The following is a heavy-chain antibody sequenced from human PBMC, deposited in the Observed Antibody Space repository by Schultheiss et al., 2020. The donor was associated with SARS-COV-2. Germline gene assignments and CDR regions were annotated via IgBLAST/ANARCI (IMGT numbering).Heavy chain of an antibody. V-gene: IGHV4-59*08. CDR1: GGSIRSYY. J-gene: IGHJ6*03. CDR3: ARHGDSSSYYYYYYMDV. D-gene: IGHD6-6*01. CDR2: IYYSGST. Sequence: SQTLSLTCTVSGGSIRSYYWSWIRQPPGKGLEWIGYIYYSGSTNYNPSLKSRVTISVDTSKNQFSLKLSSVTAADTAVYYCARHGDSSSYYYYYYMDVWGKGTTVTVSS.